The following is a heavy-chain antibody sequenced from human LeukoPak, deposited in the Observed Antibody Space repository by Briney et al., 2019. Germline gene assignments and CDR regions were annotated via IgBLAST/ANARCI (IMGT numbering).Heavy chain of an antibody. V-gene: IGHV1-46*01. CDR1: GYTFTSYY. CDR2: INPSGGST. J-gene: IGHJ2*01. CDR3: ARERSAAPFDL. D-gene: IGHD2-15*01. Sequence: ASVKVSCKASGYTFTSYYMHWVRQAPGQGLEWMGIINPSGGSTSYAQKFQGRVTMTRDMSTSTVYMELSSLRSEDTAVYYCARERSAAPFDLWGRGTLVTVSS.